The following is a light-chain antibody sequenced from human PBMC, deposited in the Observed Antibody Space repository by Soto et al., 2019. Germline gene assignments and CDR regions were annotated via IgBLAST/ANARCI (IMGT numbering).Light chain of an antibody. CDR2: DAS. J-gene: IGKJ3*01. CDR1: QSINTN. Sequence: EIVMTQSPATLCGSPGETATLSCRASQSINTNLAWYQQKPGLAPRLLIYDASSRATGIPDRFRGSGSGTDFTLTISRLEPEDFAVYYCQQYGTSPFTFGPGTKVDIK. CDR3: QQYGTSPFT. V-gene: IGKV3D-20*01.